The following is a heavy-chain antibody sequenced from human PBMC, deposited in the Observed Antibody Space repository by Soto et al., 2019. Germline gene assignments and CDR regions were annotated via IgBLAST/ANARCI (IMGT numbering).Heavy chain of an antibody. CDR1: GGSISSGDYY. D-gene: IGHD2-2*01. CDR2: IYYSGST. CDR3: ARVRPDISYCSSTSCYLNWFDP. V-gene: IGHV4-30-4*01. Sequence: SETLSLTCTVSGGSISSGDYYWSWIRQPPGKGLEWIGYIYYSGSTYYNPSLKSRVTISVDTSKNQFSLKLSSVTAADTAVYYCARVRPDISYCSSTSCYLNWFDPWGQGTLVTVSS. J-gene: IGHJ5*02.